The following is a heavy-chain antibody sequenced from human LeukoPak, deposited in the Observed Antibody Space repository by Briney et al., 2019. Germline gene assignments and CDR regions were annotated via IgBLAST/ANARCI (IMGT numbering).Heavy chain of an antibody. V-gene: IGHV4-59*08. Sequence: SETLSLTCTVSGGSISSYYWSWIRQPPGKGLEWIGYIYYGGSTNYNPSLKSRVTISVDTSKNQFSLKLSSVTAADTAVYYCARRFCSSTSCRNTFDYWGQGTLVTVSS. D-gene: IGHD2-2*01. CDR3: ARRFCSSTSCRNTFDY. CDR1: GGSISSYY. J-gene: IGHJ4*02. CDR2: IYYGGST.